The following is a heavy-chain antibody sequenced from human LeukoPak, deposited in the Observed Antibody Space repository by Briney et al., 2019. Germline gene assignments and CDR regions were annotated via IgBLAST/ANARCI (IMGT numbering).Heavy chain of an antibody. J-gene: IGHJ3*01. V-gene: IGHV4-59*01. CDR2: IFYTGST. CDR3: ARDRYYDSSGYRAFDL. D-gene: IGHD3-22*01. Sequence: PSEPLSLTCTVSGGSISSYYWSWIRQPPGKGLEYIGYIFYTGSTNYNPSLKSRVTISIDTSKNQFSLQLSSVTAADTAVYYCARDRYYDSSGYRAFDLWGQGTMVTVSS. CDR1: GGSISSYY.